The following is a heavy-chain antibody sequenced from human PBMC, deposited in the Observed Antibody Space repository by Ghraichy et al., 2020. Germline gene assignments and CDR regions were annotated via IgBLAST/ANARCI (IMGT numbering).Heavy chain of an antibody. CDR3: ASIGGIAAAGTLDY. D-gene: IGHD6-13*01. CDR2: IYYSGST. J-gene: IGHJ4*02. V-gene: IGHV4-39*01. CDR1: GGSISSSSYY. Sequence: SQTLSLTCTVSGGSISSSSYYWGWIRQPPGKGLEWIGSIYYSGSTYYNPSLKSRVTISVDTSKNQFSLKLSSVTAADTAVYYCASIGGIAAAGTLDYWGQGTLVTVSS.